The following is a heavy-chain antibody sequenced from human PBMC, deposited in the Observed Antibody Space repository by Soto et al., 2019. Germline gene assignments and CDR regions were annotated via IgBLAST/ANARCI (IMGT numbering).Heavy chain of an antibody. J-gene: IGHJ6*02. V-gene: IGHV4-31*03. CDR1: GGSISSGGYY. CDR2: IYYSGST. D-gene: IGHD6-13*01. Sequence: SETLSLTCTVSGGSISSGGYYWSWIRQHPGKGLEWIGYIYYSGSTCYNPSLKSRVTISVDTSKNQFSLKLSSVTAADTAVYYCARGKRQQLGYYYYGMDVWGQGTTVTLSS. CDR3: ARGKRQQLGYYYYGMDV.